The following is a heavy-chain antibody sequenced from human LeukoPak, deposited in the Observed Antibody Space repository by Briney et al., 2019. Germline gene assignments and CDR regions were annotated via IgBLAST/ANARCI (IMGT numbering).Heavy chain of an antibody. CDR1: GFTFISYS. J-gene: IGHJ4*02. CDR2: ISSSSSYI. D-gene: IGHD2-21*02. CDR3: ARDPTVVTDSPNYFDY. V-gene: IGHV3-21*01. Sequence: NPGGSLRLSSAASGFTFISYSMNCVRQAPGKGLEWVSSISSSSSYIYYADSVKGRFTISRDNAKNSLYLQMNSLRAEDTIVYYCARDPTVVTDSPNYFDYWGQGTLVTVSS.